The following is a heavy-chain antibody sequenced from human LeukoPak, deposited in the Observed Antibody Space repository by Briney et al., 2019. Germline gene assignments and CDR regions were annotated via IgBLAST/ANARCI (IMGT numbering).Heavy chain of an antibody. J-gene: IGHJ6*03. V-gene: IGHV3-11*04. CDR1: GFTFSDYY. D-gene: IGHD2-2*02. CDR2: ISSRGSTI. Sequence: GGSLRLSCAASGFTFSDYYMSWIRQAPGKGLEWVSYISSRGSTIYYADSVKGRFTISRDNAKNSLYLQMNSLRDEDTAVYYCARDIGDCSSLSCHNQYYYMDVWGKGTTVTVTS. CDR3: ARDIGDCSSLSCHNQYYYMDV.